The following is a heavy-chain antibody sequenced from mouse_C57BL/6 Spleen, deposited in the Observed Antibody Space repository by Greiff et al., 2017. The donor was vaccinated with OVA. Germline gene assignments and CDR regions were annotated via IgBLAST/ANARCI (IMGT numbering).Heavy chain of an antibody. CDR2: IDPSDSYT. CDR1: GYTFTSYW. D-gene: IGHD1-1*01. V-gene: IGHV1-50*01. CDR3: ARCHYGSSGDYAMDD. Sequence: VQLQQPGAELVKPGASVKLSCKASGYTFTSYWMQWVKQRPGQGLEWIGEIDPSDSYTNYNQKFKGKATLTVDTSSSTAYMQLSSLTSEDSAVYYCARCHYGSSGDYAMDDWGKGTSVTVSS. J-gene: IGHJ4*01.